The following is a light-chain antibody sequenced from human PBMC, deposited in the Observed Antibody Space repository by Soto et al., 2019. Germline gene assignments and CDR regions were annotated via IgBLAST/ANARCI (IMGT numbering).Light chain of an antibody. CDR3: QQYGSSPT. Sequence: EIVLTQSPGTLSLSPGERATFSCRASQSVSSSFLAWYQQKLGQAPMLLIYGASSRATGIPDRFSGSGSGTDFTLTISRLEPEDFAVYYCQQYGSSPTFGGGTKVEIK. J-gene: IGKJ4*01. V-gene: IGKV3-20*01. CDR2: GAS. CDR1: QSVSSSF.